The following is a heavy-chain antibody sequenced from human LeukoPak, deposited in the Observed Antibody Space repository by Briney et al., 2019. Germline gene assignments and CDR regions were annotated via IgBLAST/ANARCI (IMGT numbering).Heavy chain of an antibody. J-gene: IGHJ4*02. Sequence: PSQTLSLTCTVSGGSISSGGYYWSWIRQPPGKGLEWIGYIYHSGSTYYNPSLKSRVTISVDRSKNQFSLKLSSVTAADTAVYYCASNWLRSPRAFDYWGQGTLVTVSS. V-gene: IGHV4-30-2*01. CDR1: GGSISSGGYY. CDR3: ASNWLRSPRAFDY. CDR2: IYHSGST. D-gene: IGHD5-12*01.